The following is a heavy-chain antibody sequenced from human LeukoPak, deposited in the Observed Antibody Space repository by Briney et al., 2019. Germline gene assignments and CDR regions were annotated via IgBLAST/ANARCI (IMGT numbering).Heavy chain of an antibody. CDR2: IIPIFGTA. J-gene: IGHJ4*02. CDR3: ARAAGQMATRLRLLGETYYFDY. Sequence: SVKVSCKASGGTFSSYAISWVRQAPGQGLEWMGGIIPIFGTANYAQKFQGRVTITTEESTSTAYMELSSLRSEDTAVYYCARAAGQMATRLRLLGETYYFDYWGQGTLVTVSS. CDR1: GGTFSSYA. V-gene: IGHV1-69*05. D-gene: IGHD5-24*01.